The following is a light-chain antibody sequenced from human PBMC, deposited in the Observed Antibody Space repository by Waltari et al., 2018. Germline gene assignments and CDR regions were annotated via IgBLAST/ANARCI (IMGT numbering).Light chain of an antibody. V-gene: IGLV3-25*03. CDR3: LSPETRGSWV. CDR2: KER. J-gene: IGLJ2*01. Sequence: SYELTQSPSVSLSPGQTARITCSGDALPKKYAYWYQKKPGQAPVLSVFKERGGPSGTPERFSGSAAGTRVTLTITGVQAEDEADYYCLSPETRGSWVFGGGTKLTVL. CDR1: ALPKKY.